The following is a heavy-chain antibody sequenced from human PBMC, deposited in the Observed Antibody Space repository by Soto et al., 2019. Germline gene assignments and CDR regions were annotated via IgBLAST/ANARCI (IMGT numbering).Heavy chain of an antibody. CDR2: INPAGNVQ. V-gene: IGHV3-7*01. Sequence: VQLVESGGGLVQPGESLRLSCTASGLTFSISWMTWARQAPGEGLEWVSNINPAGNVQHYADSVKERFTISRDNAKNSLFLQMSGLRVEDTAVYYCATVNTPYAFDMWGQGTMVTVSS. CDR1: GLTFSISW. J-gene: IGHJ3*02. CDR3: ATVNTPYAFDM.